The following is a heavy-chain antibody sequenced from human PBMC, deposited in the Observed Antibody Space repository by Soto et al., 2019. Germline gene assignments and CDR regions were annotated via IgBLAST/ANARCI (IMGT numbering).Heavy chain of an antibody. D-gene: IGHD5-18*01. CDR3: VRDGGGGYSQVDH. J-gene: IGHJ4*02. V-gene: IGHV3-30*03. Sequence: QVQLVESGGGVVQPGGSLRLSCVVSGFSFRNYGMHWVRRVAGGGLEWVAVVSHDGSNKYYVDSLKGRFTICRDNSKNTVFLQMDSLGPDDTAVYYCVRDGGGGYSQVDHWGQGTLVIVSS. CDR1: GFSFRNYG. CDR2: VSHDGSNK.